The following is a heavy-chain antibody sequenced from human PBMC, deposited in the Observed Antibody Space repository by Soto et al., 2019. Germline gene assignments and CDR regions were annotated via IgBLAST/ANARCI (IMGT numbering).Heavy chain of an antibody. CDR1: GFTFGDYA. V-gene: IGHV3-49*03. Sequence: SLRLSCTASGFTFGDYAMSWFRQAPGKGLEWVGFIRSKAYGGTTEYAASVKGRFTISRDDSKSIAYLQMNSLKTEDTAVYYCTRDSIDSSGYYYSGYWGQGTLVTVSS. J-gene: IGHJ4*02. D-gene: IGHD3-22*01. CDR3: TRDSIDSSGYYYSGY. CDR2: IRSKAYGGTT.